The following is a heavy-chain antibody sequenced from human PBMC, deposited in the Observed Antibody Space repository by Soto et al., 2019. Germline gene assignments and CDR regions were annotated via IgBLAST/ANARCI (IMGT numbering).Heavy chain of an antibody. CDR2: IYHSGST. CDR1: GGSISSGGYS. CDR3: ARASPPYCSSTSCPWDWFDP. J-gene: IGHJ5*02. Sequence: SETLSLTCAVSGGSISSGGYSWSWIRQPPGKGLEWIGYIYHSGSTYYNPSLKSRVTISVDRSKNQFSLKLSSVTAADTAVYYCARASPPYCSSTSCPWDWFDPWGQGTLVTVSS. D-gene: IGHD2-2*01. V-gene: IGHV4-30-2*01.